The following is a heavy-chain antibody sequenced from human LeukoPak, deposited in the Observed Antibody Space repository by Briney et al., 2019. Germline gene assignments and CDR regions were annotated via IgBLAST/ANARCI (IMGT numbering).Heavy chain of an antibody. J-gene: IGHJ2*01. CDR2: ISGSGGST. Sequence: GGSLRLSCAASGFTFSSYAMSWVRQAPGKGLEWVSAISGSGGSTYYADSVKGRFTISRDNSKNTLYLQMNSLRAEDTAVYYCAKPTYGDYPHYWYFDLWGRGTLVTVSS. CDR1: GFTFSSYA. CDR3: AKPTYGDYPHYWYFDL. V-gene: IGHV3-23*01. D-gene: IGHD4-17*01.